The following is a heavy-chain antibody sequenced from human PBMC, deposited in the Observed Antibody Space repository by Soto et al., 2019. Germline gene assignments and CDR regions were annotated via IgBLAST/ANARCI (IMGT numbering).Heavy chain of an antibody. CDR2: INHSGST. D-gene: IGHD4-17*01. CDR1: GGSFSGYY. J-gene: IGHJ4*02. Sequence: QVQLQQWGAGLLKPSETLSLTCAVYGGSFSGYYWSWIRQPPGKGLEWIGEINHSGSTNYNPSLTSRVTISVDTSKNQFSLKLSSVTAADTAVYYCARGGLRWPRSPGDYWGQGTLVTVSS. V-gene: IGHV4-34*01. CDR3: ARGGLRWPRSPGDY.